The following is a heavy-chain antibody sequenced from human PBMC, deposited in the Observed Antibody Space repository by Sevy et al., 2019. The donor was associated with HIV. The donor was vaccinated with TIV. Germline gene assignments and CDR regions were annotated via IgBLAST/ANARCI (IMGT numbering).Heavy chain of an antibody. Sequence: SETLSLTCTVSGGSISSSSYYWGWIRQPPGKGLEWIGSIYYSGSTYYNPSLKSRVTISVDTSKNHFSLKLSSVTAADTAVYYCARPTREITFGGVIVEYFDYWGQGTLVTVSS. D-gene: IGHD3-16*02. CDR3: ARPTREITFGGVIVEYFDY. CDR2: IYYSGST. CDR1: GGSISSSSYY. J-gene: IGHJ4*02. V-gene: IGHV4-39*01.